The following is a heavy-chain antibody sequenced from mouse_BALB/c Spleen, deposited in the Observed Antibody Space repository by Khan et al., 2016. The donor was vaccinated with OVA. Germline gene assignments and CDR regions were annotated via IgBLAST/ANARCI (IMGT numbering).Heavy chain of an antibody. D-gene: IGHD1-1*01. CDR1: GYTFTSYW. CDR2: INPSTGYS. Sequence: QVRLQQSGAELAKPGASVKMSCKASGYTFTSYWMHWVKQRPGQGLEWIGYINPSTGYSEYNQKFKDKATLTADKSSSTAYMQLSSLTSDDSAVDESANHGSSYACFAYWGQGTLVTVAA. CDR3: ANHGSSYACFAY. J-gene: IGHJ3*01. V-gene: IGHV1-7*01.